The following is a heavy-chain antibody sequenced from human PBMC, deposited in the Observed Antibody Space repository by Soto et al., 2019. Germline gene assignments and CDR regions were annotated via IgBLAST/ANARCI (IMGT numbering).Heavy chain of an antibody. J-gene: IGHJ4*02. CDR2: ISCSGRST. CDR3: AKDLRALIDYFDC. CDR1: VFSFSSYA. D-gene: IGHD2-8*01. V-gene: IGHV3-23*01. Sequence: QSWGSPAICCASCVFSFSSYAMTWVGQAPGKGLDWVSAISCSGRSTYYGDSVKGRFTISRDNSKNTLYLQMNSLRAHDTAVYYCAKDLRALIDYFDCWGQGTLVTVSS.